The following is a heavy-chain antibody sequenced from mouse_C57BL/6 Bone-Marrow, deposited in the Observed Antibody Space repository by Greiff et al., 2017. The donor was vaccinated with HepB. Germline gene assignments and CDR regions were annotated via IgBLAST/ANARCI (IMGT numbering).Heavy chain of an antibody. CDR3: ARDDYYGSSPAWFAY. CDR2: ISDGGSYT. Sequence: EVKLMESGGGLVKPGGSLKLSCAASGFTFSSYAMSWVRQTPEKRLEWVATISDGGSYTYYPDNVKGRFTLSRDNAKNNLYLQMSHLKSEDTAMYYCARDDYYGSSPAWFAYWGQGTLVTVSA. D-gene: IGHD1-1*01. V-gene: IGHV5-4*03. CDR1: GFTFSSYA. J-gene: IGHJ3*01.